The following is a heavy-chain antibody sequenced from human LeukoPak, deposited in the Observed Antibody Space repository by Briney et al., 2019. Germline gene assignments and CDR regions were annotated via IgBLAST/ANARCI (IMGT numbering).Heavy chain of an antibody. CDR2: ISSSGSTI. CDR1: GFTFSSYE. J-gene: IGHJ4*02. V-gene: IGHV3-48*03. CDR3: ARRRSIVGATTPDY. D-gene: IGHD1-26*01. Sequence: GGSQRLSCAASGFTFSSYEMNWVRQAPGKGLEWVSCISSSGSTIYYADSVKGRFTISRDNAKNSLYLQMNSLRAEDTAVYYCARRRSIVGATTPDYWGQGTLVTVSS.